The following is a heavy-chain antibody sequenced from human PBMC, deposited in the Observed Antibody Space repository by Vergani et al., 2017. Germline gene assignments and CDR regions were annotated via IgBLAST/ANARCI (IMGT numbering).Heavy chain of an antibody. J-gene: IGHJ6*02. CDR2: ISGSGGST. CDR1: GFTFDDYG. Sequence: EVQLVESGGGVVRPGGSLRLSCAASGFTFDDYGMSWVRQAPGKGLEWVSGISGSGGSTYYADSVKGRFTISRDNSKNTLYLQMNSLRAEDTAVYYCAKSQNGMDVWGQGTTVTVSS. V-gene: IGHV3-23*04. CDR3: AKSQNGMDV.